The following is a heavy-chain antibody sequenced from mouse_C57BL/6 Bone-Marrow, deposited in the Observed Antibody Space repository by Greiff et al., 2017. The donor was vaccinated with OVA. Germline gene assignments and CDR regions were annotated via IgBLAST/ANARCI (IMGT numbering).Heavy chain of an antibody. CDR1: GYTFTDYY. CDR2: INPYNGGT. D-gene: IGHD2-12*01. CDR3: ARSGPLTTIANYAMDY. Sequence: DVKLVESGPVLVKPGASVKMSCKASGYTFTDYYMNWVKQSHGKSLEWIGVINPYNGGTSYNQKFKGKATLTVDKSSSTAYMELNSLTSEDSAVYYCARSGPLTTIANYAMDYWGQGTSVTVSS. V-gene: IGHV1-19*01. J-gene: IGHJ4*01.